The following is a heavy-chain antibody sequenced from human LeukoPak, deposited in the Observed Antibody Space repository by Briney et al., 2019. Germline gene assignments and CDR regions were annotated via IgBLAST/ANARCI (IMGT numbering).Heavy chain of an antibody. D-gene: IGHD2-2*01. CDR1: GFTFSSYW. J-gene: IGHJ4*02. CDR2: IKQDGSEK. V-gene: IGHV3-7*01. CDR3: ARDCSSTSCYWTFDY. Sequence: GGSLRLSCAASGFTFSSYWMSWVRQAPGKGLEWVANIKQDGSEKYYVDSVKGRLTISRDNAKNSLYLQMNSLRAEDTAVYYCARDCSSTSCYWTFDYWGQGTLVTVSS.